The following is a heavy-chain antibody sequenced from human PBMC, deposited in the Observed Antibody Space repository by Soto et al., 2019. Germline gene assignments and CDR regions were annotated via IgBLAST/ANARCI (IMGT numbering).Heavy chain of an antibody. CDR2: IYYSGST. D-gene: IGHD2-21*01. CDR1: GGSISSGGYY. V-gene: IGHV4-31*03. Sequence: PSESMSLASTVSGGSISSGGYYWSWIRQHPGKGLEWIGYIYYSGSTYYNPSLKSRVTISVDTSKNHFSLKLSSVTAADTAVYYCARSSDVFAFDIWGQGTMVTVPS. J-gene: IGHJ3*02. CDR3: ARSSDVFAFDI.